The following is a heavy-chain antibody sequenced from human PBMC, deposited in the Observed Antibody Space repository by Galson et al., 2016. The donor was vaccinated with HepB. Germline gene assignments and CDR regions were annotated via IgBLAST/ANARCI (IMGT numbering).Heavy chain of an antibody. J-gene: IGHJ4*03. CDR1: GFAVSNYY. V-gene: IGHV3-53*01. Sequence: SLRLSCAASGFAVSNYYMSWVRQAPGKGLQWVSITNTNGPTYYSESVKGRFTISRDNSKKTGFLQMNSLRGEDTAVYYCAIETGVRRRIDLWGQGTPVTVSA. CDR2: TNTNGPT. CDR3: AIETGVRRRIDL. D-gene: IGHD3-10*02.